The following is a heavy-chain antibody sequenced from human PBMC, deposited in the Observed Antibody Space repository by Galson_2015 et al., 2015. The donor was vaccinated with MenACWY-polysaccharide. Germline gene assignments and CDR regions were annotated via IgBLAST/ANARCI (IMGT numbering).Heavy chain of an antibody. CDR1: GDSVSSNSAA. Sequence: CAISGDSVSSNSAAWNWIRQSPSRGLEWLGRTYYRSKWYNDYAVSVKSRITINPDTSKNQFSLQLNSVTPEDTAVYYCARVPTLGPYSSGWIHFDYWGQGTLVTVSS. V-gene: IGHV6-1*01. CDR3: ARVPTLGPYSSGWIHFDY. J-gene: IGHJ4*02. D-gene: IGHD6-19*01. CDR2: TYYRSKWYN.